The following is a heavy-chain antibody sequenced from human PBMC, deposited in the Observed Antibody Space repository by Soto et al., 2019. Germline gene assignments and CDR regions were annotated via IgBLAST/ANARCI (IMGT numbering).Heavy chain of an antibody. D-gene: IGHD3-10*01. CDR3: AHIQAAMYYYGSPHV. CDR1: GFSLSSSGVG. J-gene: IGHJ6*02. V-gene: IGHV2-5*01. CDR2: IYWNDDK. Sequence: GSGPTLVNPTQTLTLTCTFSGFSLSSSGVGVGWIRQPPGKALEWLALIYWNDDKRYSPSLKSRLTITKDTSKNQVVLTMTNMEPVDTATYYCAHIQAAMYYYGSPHVWGQGTTVTVSS.